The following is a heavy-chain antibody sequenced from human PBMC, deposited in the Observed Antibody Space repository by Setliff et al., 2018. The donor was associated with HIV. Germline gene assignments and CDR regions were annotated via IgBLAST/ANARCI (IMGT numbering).Heavy chain of an antibody. CDR1: GGSIGGYY. V-gene: IGHV4-4*08. Sequence: PSETLSLTCTVSGGSIGGYYWSWIRQPPGTGLEWLGCIYSGGSTNYNPSLESRVTISLDTSKRQFSLKMSSVTAADTAVYYCARGEPVDILTGYFDYWGQGTLVTVSS. CDR2: IYSGGST. CDR3: ARGEPVDILTGYFDY. D-gene: IGHD3-9*01. J-gene: IGHJ4*02.